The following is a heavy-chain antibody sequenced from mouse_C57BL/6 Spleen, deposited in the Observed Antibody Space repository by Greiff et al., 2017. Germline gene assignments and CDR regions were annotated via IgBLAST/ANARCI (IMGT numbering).Heavy chain of an antibody. Sequence: EVNVVESGGGLVKPGGSLKLSCAASGFTFSDYGMHWVRQAPEKGLEWVAYISSGSSTIYYADTVKGRFTISRDNAKNTLFLQMTSLRSEDTAMYYCARAYLYDGYYERAMDYWGQGTSVTVSS. CDR3: ARAYLYDGYYERAMDY. J-gene: IGHJ4*01. CDR2: ISSGSSTI. CDR1: GFTFSDYG. V-gene: IGHV5-17*01. D-gene: IGHD2-3*01.